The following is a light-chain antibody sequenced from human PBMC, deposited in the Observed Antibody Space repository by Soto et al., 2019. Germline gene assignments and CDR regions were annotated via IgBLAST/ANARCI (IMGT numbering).Light chain of an antibody. J-gene: IGKJ5*01. CDR2: DAS. CDR1: QSVSSSY. CDR3: QQYGNSPVT. V-gene: IGKV3-20*01. Sequence: EIVLTQSPGTLSLSPGERATLSCRASQSVSSSYLAWYQQKPGQAPRPLIYDASTRATGIPDRFSGSASGTDFTLTISRLDPEDFAVYYCQQYGNSPVTFGQGARLEIK.